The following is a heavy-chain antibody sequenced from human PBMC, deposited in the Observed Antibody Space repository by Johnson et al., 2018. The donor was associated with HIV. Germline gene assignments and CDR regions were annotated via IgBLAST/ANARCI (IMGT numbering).Heavy chain of an antibody. Sequence: QVQLVESGGGVVQPGTSLRLSCAASGFTFSSYGIHWVRQAPGKGLEWVAFIWHDGRDVYYADSVKDRFTVSRDNSKNAVYLQMNSLGAGDTAVYYCASVDQILDYYDSRAAFDIWGHGTMVTVSS. CDR2: IWHDGRDV. CDR3: ASVDQILDYYDSRAAFDI. D-gene: IGHD3-22*01. CDR1: GFTFSSYG. V-gene: IGHV3-33*03. J-gene: IGHJ3*02.